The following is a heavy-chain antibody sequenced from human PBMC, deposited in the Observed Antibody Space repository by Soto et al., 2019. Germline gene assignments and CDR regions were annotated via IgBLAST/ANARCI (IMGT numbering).Heavy chain of an antibody. CDR1: GGSFSGYY. D-gene: IGHD5-18*01. J-gene: IGHJ1*01. V-gene: IGHV4-34*01. CDR3: ARGRRYTAMGLGFELEYFQH. Sequence: PSETLSLTCAVYGGSFSGYYWSWIRQPPGKGLEWIGEINHSGSTNYNPSLKSRVTISVDTSKNQFSLKLSSVTAADTAVYYCARGRRYTAMGLGFELEYFQHWGQGTLVTVSS. CDR2: INHSGST.